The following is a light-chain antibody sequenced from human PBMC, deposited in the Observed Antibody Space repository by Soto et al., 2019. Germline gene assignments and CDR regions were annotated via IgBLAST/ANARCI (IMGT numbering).Light chain of an antibody. Sequence: QPVLTQPASVSGSPGQSITISCTGTSSDVGGYNYVSWYQQHPGKAPKLMIYEVSNRPSGVSNRFSGSKSGNTASLTISVLQAEDEADYYCSSYTSSSVVFGGGTKLTVL. J-gene: IGLJ2*01. V-gene: IGLV2-14*01. CDR1: SSDVGGYNY. CDR2: EVS. CDR3: SSYTSSSVV.